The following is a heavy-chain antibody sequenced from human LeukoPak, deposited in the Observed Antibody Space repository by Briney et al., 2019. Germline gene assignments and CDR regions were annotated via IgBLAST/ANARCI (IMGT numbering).Heavy chain of an antibody. CDR3: AISNYKMTDGMDV. Sequence: GGSLRLSCVASGFTFNNYYMSWIRQAPGKGLEWISYISSSGTTIYHADSVKGRLTISRDNAKKSLYLQMNSLRAEDTAVYYCAISNYKMTDGMDVWGQGTTVTVSS. CDR1: GFTFNNYY. CDR2: ISSSGTTI. V-gene: IGHV3-11*01. J-gene: IGHJ6*02. D-gene: IGHD1-7*01.